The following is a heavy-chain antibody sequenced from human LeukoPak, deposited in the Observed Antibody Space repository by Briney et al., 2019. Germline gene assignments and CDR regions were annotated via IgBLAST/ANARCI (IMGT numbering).Heavy chain of an antibody. Sequence: TSETLSLTCGVYDGSFSGYYWGWIRQPPGKGLEWIGSIYYSGSTYYNPSLKSRVTISVDTSKNQFSLKLSSVTAADTAVYYCARHSLIAAVVDYWGQGTLVTVSS. CDR1: DGSFSGYY. CDR3: ARHSLIAAVVDY. V-gene: IGHV4-39*01. CDR2: IYYSGST. D-gene: IGHD6-13*01. J-gene: IGHJ4*02.